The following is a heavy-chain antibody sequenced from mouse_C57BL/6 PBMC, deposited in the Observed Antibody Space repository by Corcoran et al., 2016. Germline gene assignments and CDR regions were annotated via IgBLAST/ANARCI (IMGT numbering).Heavy chain of an antibody. CDR3: ARGDYYGSSFVAY. V-gene: IGHV3-6*01. J-gene: IGHJ3*01. CDR1: VYSITSGYY. CDR2: ISYDGRN. D-gene: IGHD1-1*01. Sequence: DVQLQESGPGLVTPSQSLSLPCSLTVYSITSGYYWHWIRQFPGNKLEWMGYISYDGRNNYNPSLKNRISITRDTSKNQFFLKLNSVTTEDTATYYCARGDYYGSSFVAYWGQGTLVTVSA.